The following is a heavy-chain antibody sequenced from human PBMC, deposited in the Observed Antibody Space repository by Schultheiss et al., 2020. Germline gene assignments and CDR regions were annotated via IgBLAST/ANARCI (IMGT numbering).Heavy chain of an antibody. D-gene: IGHD3-22*01. CDR2: MNPNSGNT. Sequence: ASVKVSCKDSGYTFTSDDINWVRQATGQGLEWMGWMNPNSGNTGYAQKFQGRVTMTRNTSISTAYMELSSLRSEDTAVYYCARRVGYYLFDYWGQGTLVNVSS. CDR1: GYTFTSDD. J-gene: IGHJ4*02. CDR3: ARRVGYYLFDY. V-gene: IGHV1-8*01.